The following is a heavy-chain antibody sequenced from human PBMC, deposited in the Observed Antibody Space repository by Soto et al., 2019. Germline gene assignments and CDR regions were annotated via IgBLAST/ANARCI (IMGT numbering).Heavy chain of an antibody. CDR3: AKDQGYSYGSTGGVWFDP. CDR1: GFTFSSYA. V-gene: IGHV3-23*01. J-gene: IGHJ5*02. Sequence: PGGSLRLSCAASGFTFSSYAMSWVRQAPGKGLEWVSAISGSGGSTYYADSVKGRFTISRDNSKNTLYLQMNSLRAEDTAVYYCAKDQGYSYGSTGGVWFDPWGQGTLVTVSS. D-gene: IGHD5-18*01. CDR2: ISGSGGST.